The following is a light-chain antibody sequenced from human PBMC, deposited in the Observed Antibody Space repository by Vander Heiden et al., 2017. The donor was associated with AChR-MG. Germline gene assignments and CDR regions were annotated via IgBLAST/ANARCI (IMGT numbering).Light chain of an antibody. CDR3: QQSYSIPWT. Sequence: DIQMTQSPSSLSASVGDRVTITCRASQSINSYLNWYQQKPGKGPKLLINAASSLQSGVPLRFSGSGSGTDFTLTISSLQAEDFATYYCQQSYSIPWTFGQGTKVEIK. CDR1: QSINSY. V-gene: IGKV1-39*01. CDR2: AAS. J-gene: IGKJ1*01.